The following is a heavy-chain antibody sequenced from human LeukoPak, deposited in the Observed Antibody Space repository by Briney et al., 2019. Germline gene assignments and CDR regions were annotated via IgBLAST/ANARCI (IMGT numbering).Heavy chain of an antibody. D-gene: IGHD3-22*01. CDR3: ARDLCPQYYYDSSGCHFDY. V-gene: IGHV4-38-2*02. CDR2: IYHSGRT. Sequence: TSETLSLTCTVSGYSISSGYYWGWIRQPPGKGLEWIGSIYHSGRTFYNPSLKSRVTISVDTSKNQFSLKLTSVTAADTAVYYCARDLCPQYYYDSSGCHFDYWGQGTLVTVSS. CDR1: GYSISSGYY. J-gene: IGHJ4*02.